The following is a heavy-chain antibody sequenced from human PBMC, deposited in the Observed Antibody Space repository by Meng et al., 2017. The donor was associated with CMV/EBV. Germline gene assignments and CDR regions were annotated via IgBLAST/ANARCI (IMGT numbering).Heavy chain of an antibody. J-gene: IGHJ6*02. D-gene: IGHD3-3*01. CDR2: ISSSGSTI. CDR3: ARDPYDFWSGYYHYGMDV. V-gene: IGHV3-48*03. Sequence: GESLKISCAASGFTFSSYEMNWVRQAPGKGLEWVSYISSSGSTIYYADSVKGRFTISRDNAKNSLYLQMNSLRAEDTAVYYCARDPYDFWSGYYHYGMDVWGQGTTVTRLL. CDR1: GFTFSSYE.